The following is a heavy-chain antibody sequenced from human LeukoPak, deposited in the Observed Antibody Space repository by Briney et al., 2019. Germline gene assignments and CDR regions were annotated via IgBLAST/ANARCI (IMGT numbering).Heavy chain of an antibody. J-gene: IGHJ4*02. CDR2: ISPKSGGT. CDR3: ARHNYDFDFDS. CDR1: GYTFSDYY. Sequence: ASVKVSCKASGYTFSDYYIHWVRQAPGQGLEWMGWISPKSGGTNYAQNFQGRVTMTRDTPINTAYMELSRLRPDDTAVYYCARHNYDFDFDSWGQGALATVSS. V-gene: IGHV1-2*02. D-gene: IGHD3-3*01.